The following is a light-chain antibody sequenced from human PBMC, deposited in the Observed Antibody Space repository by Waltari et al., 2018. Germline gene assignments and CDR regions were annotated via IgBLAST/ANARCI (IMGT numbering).Light chain of an antibody. Sequence: QSALTQPASVSGSPRQSITISCTGTGSDIGAFNYFSWYQQHSGKAPRLIIFGVSDRPSGISNRFSGSKSGNTASLTISGLQAEDEADYYCTSFTRAKTWVFGGGTKVTVL. CDR3: TSFTRAKTWV. V-gene: IGLV2-14*03. CDR1: GSDIGAFNY. J-gene: IGLJ3*02. CDR2: GVS.